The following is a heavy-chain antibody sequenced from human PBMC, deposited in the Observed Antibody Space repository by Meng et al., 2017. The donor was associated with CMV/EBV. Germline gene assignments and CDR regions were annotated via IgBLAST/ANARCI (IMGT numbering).Heavy chain of an antibody. CDR3: ARVQIPGLPQRDVVVPGYGMDV. Sequence: GESLKISCAASGFTFSSYAMHWVRQAPGKGLEWVAVISYDENNKYYADSVKGRFTISRDNAKNSLYLQMNSLRAEDTAVYYCARVQIPGLPQRDVVVPGYGMDVWGQGTTVTVSS. V-gene: IGHV3-30*04. J-gene: IGHJ6*02. CDR1: GFTFSSYA. CDR2: ISYDENNK. D-gene: IGHD2-2*01.